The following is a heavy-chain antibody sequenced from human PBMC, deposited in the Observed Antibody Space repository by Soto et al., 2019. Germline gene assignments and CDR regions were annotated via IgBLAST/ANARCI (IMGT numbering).Heavy chain of an antibody. CDR3: ARGVLSDSGTCY. Sequence: GRSLRLSCAASGFTFSSYYMSWVRQAQGKGLEWVANVNEDGSEGYYVDSVKGRFTVSRDNAKNLLYLQMNSLRAEDTAVYYCARGVLSDSGTCYWGRGTLVTVSS. CDR2: VNEDGSEG. V-gene: IGHV3-7*01. D-gene: IGHD2-15*01. J-gene: IGHJ4*02. CDR1: GFTFSSYY.